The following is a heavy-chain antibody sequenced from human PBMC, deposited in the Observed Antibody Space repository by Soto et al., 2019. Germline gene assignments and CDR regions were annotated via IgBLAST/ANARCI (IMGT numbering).Heavy chain of an antibody. D-gene: IGHD3-3*01. CDR2: IYYSGST. CDR1: GGSISSSSYY. V-gene: IGHV4-39*01. CDR3: ARHIGPLYYYYGMDV. Sequence: QLQLQESGPGLVKHSETLSLTCTVSGGSISSSSYYWGWIRQPPGKGLEWIGSIYYSGSTYYNPSLKSRVTISVDKYKNQFSLKLSSVTAAETAVYYCARHIGPLYYYYGMDVWGQGTTVTVSS. J-gene: IGHJ6*02.